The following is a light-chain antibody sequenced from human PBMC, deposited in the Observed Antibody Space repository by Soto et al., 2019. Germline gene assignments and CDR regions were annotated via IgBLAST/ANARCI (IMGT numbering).Light chain of an antibody. Sequence: DIQMTHSPSSLSASVGDRVTITCQASQDISNYLNWYQQKPGKAPKLLIYDASNLETGVPSRFSGSGSGKDFTFTISSLQPEDIATYYCQQYDHVPIAFGGGTKVDIX. CDR1: QDISNY. J-gene: IGKJ4*01. V-gene: IGKV1-33*01. CDR2: DAS. CDR3: QQYDHVPIA.